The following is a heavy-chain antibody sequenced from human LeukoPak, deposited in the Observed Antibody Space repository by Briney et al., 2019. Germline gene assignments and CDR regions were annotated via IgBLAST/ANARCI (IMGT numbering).Heavy chain of an antibody. CDR2: IIPIFSTA. CDR1: GGTFISYA. CDR3: ARDLVAVAGRDY. J-gene: IGHJ4*02. Sequence: GASVKVSCKASGGTFISYAISWVRQAPGQGLEWMGGIIPIFSTANYAQKFQGRVTITADESTSTAYMELSSLRSEDTAVYYCARDLVAVAGRDYWGQGTLVTVSS. V-gene: IGHV1-69*13. D-gene: IGHD6-19*01.